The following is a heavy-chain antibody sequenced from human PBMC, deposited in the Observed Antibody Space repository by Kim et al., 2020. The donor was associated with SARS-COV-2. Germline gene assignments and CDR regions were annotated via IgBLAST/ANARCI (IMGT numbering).Heavy chain of an antibody. D-gene: IGHD2-15*01. V-gene: IGHV4-34*01. CDR3: ARGRYCSGGSCYGGVDY. J-gene: IGHJ4*02. Sequence: LRSRVTISVDTSKTQFSLKLSSVTAADTAVYYCARGRYCSGGSCYGGVDYWGQGTLVTVSS.